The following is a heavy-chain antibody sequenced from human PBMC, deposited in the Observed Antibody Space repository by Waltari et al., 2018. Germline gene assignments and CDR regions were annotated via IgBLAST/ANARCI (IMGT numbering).Heavy chain of an antibody. CDR3: TRDPLLSEYCSGGICYVR. Sequence: EVQMVESGGGLVQPGGSLRLSCAASGFTFSAYWMHWVRQAPGKGLVWVSGINSEGNSTAYADSVKRRFTISRDNAKNTLYLQMSSLRAEDTAVYYCTRDPLLSEYCSGGICYVRWGQGTLVTVSS. J-gene: IGHJ4*02. CDR2: INSEGNST. D-gene: IGHD2-15*01. V-gene: IGHV3-74*01. CDR1: GFTFSAYW.